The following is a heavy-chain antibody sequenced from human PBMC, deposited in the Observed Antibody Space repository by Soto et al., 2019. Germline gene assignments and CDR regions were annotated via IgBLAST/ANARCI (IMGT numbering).Heavy chain of an antibody. V-gene: IGHV4-31*03. CDR1: GGSISSGGYY. CDR3: ARGPSYDFWSGYFIDY. Sequence: SETLSLTCTVSGGSISSGGYYWSWIRQHPGKGLEWIGYIYYSGSTYYNPSLKSRVTISVDTSKNQFSLKLSSVTAADTAVYYCARGPSYDFWSGYFIDYWGQGTLVTVSS. D-gene: IGHD3-3*01. CDR2: IYYSGST. J-gene: IGHJ4*02.